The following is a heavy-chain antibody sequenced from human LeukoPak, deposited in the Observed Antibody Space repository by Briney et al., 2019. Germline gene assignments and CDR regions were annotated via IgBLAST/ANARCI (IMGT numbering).Heavy chain of an antibody. Sequence: SGGSLRLSCAASGFTFSSYAMHWVRQAPGKGLEWVAVISYDGSNKYYADSVKGRFTISRDNSKNTLYLQMNSLRAEDTAVYYCARGRIQLWLEDYYYGVDVWGQGTTVTVSS. CDR3: ARGRIQLWLEDYYYGVDV. CDR2: ISYDGSNK. CDR1: GFTFSSYA. J-gene: IGHJ6*02. V-gene: IGHV3-30-3*01. D-gene: IGHD5-18*01.